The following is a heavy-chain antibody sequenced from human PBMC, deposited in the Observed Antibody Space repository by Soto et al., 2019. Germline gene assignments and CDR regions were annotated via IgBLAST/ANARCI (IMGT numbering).Heavy chain of an antibody. CDR2: IYYSGST. V-gene: IGHV4-31*03. D-gene: IGHD1-26*01. CDR1: GGSISSGGYY. J-gene: IGHJ4*02. CDR3: AGIYSGSPGGTLRY. Sequence: QVQLQESGPGRVKPSQTLSLTCTVSGGSISSGGYYWSWIRQHPGKGLEGIGYIYYSGSTYYNPSLKSRVTISVDTSKNQFSLKLSSVTAAYTAVYYCAGIYSGSPGGTLRYWGQGTLVTVSS.